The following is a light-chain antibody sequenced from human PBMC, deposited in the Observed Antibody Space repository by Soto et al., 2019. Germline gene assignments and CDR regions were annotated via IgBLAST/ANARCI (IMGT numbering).Light chain of an antibody. Sequence: EIVMTQSPATLSVSPGERATLSCRASESVSSDLAWYQQRPGQAPRLLIYDASSRATGIPHRFSGSGSGTDFTLTISSLEPEDFAVYYCQQYSSSPRTFGQGTRLEI. CDR2: DAS. CDR1: ESVSSD. CDR3: QQYSSSPRT. J-gene: IGKJ5*01. V-gene: IGKV3-20*01.